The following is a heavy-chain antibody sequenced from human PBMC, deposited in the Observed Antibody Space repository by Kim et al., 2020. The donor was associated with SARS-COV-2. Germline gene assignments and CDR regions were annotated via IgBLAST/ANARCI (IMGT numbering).Heavy chain of an antibody. J-gene: IGHJ6*02. CDR1: GFTFNTYA. CDR3: VKGGGGMDV. Sequence: GGSLRLSCSASGFTFNTYAMHWVRQAPGKGLEYVSAISSNGGTTYYADSVKGRFTISRDNSKNTLSLQMSSLRAEDTAVYYCVKGGGGMDVWGQGTTVTV. V-gene: IGHV3-64D*06. CDR2: ISSNGGTT. D-gene: IGHD3-16*01.